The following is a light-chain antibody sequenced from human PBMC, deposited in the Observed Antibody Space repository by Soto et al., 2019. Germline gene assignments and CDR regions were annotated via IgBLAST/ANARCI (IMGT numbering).Light chain of an antibody. J-gene: IGKJ1*01. CDR3: QQRSKFLWT. Sequence: IVLTQSPATLSLSPGERATLSCRASQSVSNYLAWYQQKPGQAPRLLMYDTSNRAPGIPARFSGSGSGTDLTLTINSLEPEDFSVYFCQQRSKFLWTFGQGTKVEI. CDR2: DTS. V-gene: IGKV3-11*01. CDR1: QSVSNY.